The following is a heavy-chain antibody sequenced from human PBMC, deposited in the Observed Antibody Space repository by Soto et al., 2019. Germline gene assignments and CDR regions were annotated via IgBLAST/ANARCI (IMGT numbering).Heavy chain of an antibody. CDR2: IYWDGKE. D-gene: IGHD6-19*01. CDR3: AHGSGWLFDY. J-gene: IGHJ4*02. V-gene: IGHV2-5*02. Sequence: QITLKESGPTLVKPTQTLTLTCTFTGFSLSSSHVAVGWIRQPPGKAPECLAFIYWDGKEHYSPSLRSKLTPTNDTSKNQLILTMADMDPEDTATYFCAHGSGWLFDYWGQGTRVTVSS. CDR1: GFSLSSSHVA.